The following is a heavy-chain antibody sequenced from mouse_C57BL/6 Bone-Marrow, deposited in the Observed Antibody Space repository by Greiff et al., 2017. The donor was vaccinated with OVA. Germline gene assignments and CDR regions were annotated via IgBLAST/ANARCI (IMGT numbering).Heavy chain of an antibody. D-gene: IGHD1-2*01. CDR1: GYAFSSSW. J-gene: IGHJ2*01. CDR3: GRTYGYGFDY. Sequence: QVQLKQSGPELVKPGASVQISCKASGYAFSSSWMNWVKQRPGKGLEWIGRIYPGDGDTKYNGKFKGKATLTADKSSSTAYMQLSSLTSEDSAVYFCGRTYGYGFDYWGQGTTLTVSS. V-gene: IGHV1-82*01. CDR2: IYPGDGDT.